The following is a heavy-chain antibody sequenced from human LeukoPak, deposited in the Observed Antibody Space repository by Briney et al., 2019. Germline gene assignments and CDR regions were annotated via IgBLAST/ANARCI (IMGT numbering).Heavy chain of an antibody. CDR2: VDKRGST. Sequence: SETLSLTCSVSGGSTSNYYLSWIRQSPGKGLEWIGNVDKRGSTNYNPSFKSRVIVSSDQSRNEFSLKLNSVTAADTAIYYYARGASCCYGCHDWFDPWGQGTRVTVSS. D-gene: IGHD2-2*01. V-gene: IGHV4-59*08. CDR1: GGSTSNYY. J-gene: IGHJ5*02. CDR3: ARGASCCYGCHDWFDP.